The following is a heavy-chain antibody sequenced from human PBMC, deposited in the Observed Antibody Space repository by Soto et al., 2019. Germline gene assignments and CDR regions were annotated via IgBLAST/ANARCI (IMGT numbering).Heavy chain of an antibody. CDR1: GGSFSGYY. D-gene: IGHD2-2*01. CDR3: ARAYCSSTSCWGYNWFDP. Sequence: SETLSLTCAVYGGSFSGYYWSWIRQPPGKGLEWIGEINHSGSTNYNPSLKSRVTISVDTSKNQFSLKLSSVTAADTAVYYCARAYCSSTSCWGYNWFDPWGQGTLVTVSS. CDR2: INHSGST. J-gene: IGHJ5*02. V-gene: IGHV4-34*01.